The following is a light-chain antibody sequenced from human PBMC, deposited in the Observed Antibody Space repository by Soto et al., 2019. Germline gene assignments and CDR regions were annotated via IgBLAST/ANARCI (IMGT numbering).Light chain of an antibody. CDR1: NSDVGSYNL. CDR2: EGS. J-gene: IGLJ2*01. CDR3: CSFAGSGTLV. Sequence: QSALTQPASVSGSPGQSITISCTGTNSDVGSYNLVSWYQQHPGKAPKLMIYEGSKRPSGVSNRFSGSNSGNTASLTISGLQAEDEADYYCCSFAGSGTLVFDGGTKLTVL. V-gene: IGLV2-23*01.